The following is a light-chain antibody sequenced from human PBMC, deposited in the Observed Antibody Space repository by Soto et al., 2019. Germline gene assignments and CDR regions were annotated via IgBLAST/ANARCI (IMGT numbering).Light chain of an antibody. Sequence: DIQMTQAPSTLSATVGYRVSITCRASQSISSWLAWYQQKPGKAPKLLIYDASSLESGVPSRFSGSGSGTEFTLTISSLQPDDFATYYCQQYNSYWPFGQGTKVDIK. CDR1: QSISSW. J-gene: IGKJ1*01. V-gene: IGKV1-5*01. CDR3: QQYNSYWP. CDR2: DAS.